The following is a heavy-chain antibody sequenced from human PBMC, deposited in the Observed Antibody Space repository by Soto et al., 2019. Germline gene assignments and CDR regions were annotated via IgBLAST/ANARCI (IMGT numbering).Heavy chain of an antibody. CDR3: ARDPTSIQLYYFDC. Sequence: GGSLRLSCVASGFTFSTYTMHWVRQAPGKGLEWVAIISYDGSNKYYADSVKGRFTISRDNSKNTVFLQMDSLRAEDTAVYYCARDPTSIQLYYFDCWGQGTLVTVSS. J-gene: IGHJ4*02. D-gene: IGHD5-18*01. CDR1: GFTFSTYT. CDR2: ISYDGSNK. V-gene: IGHV3-30-3*01.